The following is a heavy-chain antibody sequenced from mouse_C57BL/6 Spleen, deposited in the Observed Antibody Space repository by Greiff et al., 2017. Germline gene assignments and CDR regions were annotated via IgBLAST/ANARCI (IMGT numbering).Heavy chain of an antibody. CDR2: IDPSDSET. D-gene: IGHD2-3*01. J-gene: IGHJ3*01. CDR1: GYTFTSYW. CDR3: ARKGSLYDGPSWFAY. V-gene: IGHV1-52*01. Sequence: QVQLKQPGAELVRPGSSVKLSCKASGYTFTSYWMHWVKQRPIQGLEWIGNIDPSDSETHYNQKFKDKATLTVDKSSSTAYMQLSSLTSEDSAVYYCARKGSLYDGPSWFAYWGQGTLVTVSA.